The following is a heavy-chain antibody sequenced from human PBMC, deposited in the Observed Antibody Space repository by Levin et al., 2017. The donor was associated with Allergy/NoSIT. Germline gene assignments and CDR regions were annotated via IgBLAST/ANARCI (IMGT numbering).Heavy chain of an antibody. D-gene: IGHD6-19*01. CDR2: ISGSGGST. Sequence: PGASVKVSCAASGFTFSSYAMSWVRQAPGKGLEWVSAISGSGGSTYYADSVKGRFTISRDNSKNTLYLQMNSLRAEDTAVYYCATRGAIAVAGGYYYGMDVWGQGTTVTVSS. J-gene: IGHJ6*02. V-gene: IGHV3-23*01. CDR3: ATRGAIAVAGGYYYGMDV. CDR1: GFTFSSYA.